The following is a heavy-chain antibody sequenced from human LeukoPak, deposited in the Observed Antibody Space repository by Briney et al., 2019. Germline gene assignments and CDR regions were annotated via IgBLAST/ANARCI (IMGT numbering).Heavy chain of an antibody. CDR2: ISNSSSTI. J-gene: IGHJ3*02. CDR3: ARDLDYGDLMGAFDI. Sequence: GGSLRLSCAASGFTFNTYWMSWVRQAPGKGLEWVSYISNSSSTIYYADSVKGRFTISRDNAKNSLYLQVNSLRDEDTAVYYCARDLDYGDLMGAFDIWGQGTMVTVSS. V-gene: IGHV3-48*02. D-gene: IGHD4-17*01. CDR1: GFTFNTYW.